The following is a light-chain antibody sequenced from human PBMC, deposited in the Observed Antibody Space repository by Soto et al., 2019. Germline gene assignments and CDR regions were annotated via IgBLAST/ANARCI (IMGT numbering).Light chain of an antibody. CDR1: RSVSTN. CDR2: GAS. Sequence: DIILTQSPAIVSVSPGERATLSCRASRSVSTNLAWYQHKHDQAPRLLIYGASTRVTDIPARFSGSGSGTDFTLTINYLKSEDFGVYYCQQYDKSLPPVTFGGGTKVEI. J-gene: IGKJ4*01. CDR3: QQYDKSLPPVT. V-gene: IGKV3-15*01.